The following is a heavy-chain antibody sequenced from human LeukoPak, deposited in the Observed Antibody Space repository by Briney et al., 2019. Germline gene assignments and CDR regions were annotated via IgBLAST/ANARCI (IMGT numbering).Heavy chain of an antibody. D-gene: IGHD3-3*01. Sequence: SETLSLTCTVSGGSISSGSYYWSWIRQPAGKGLEWIGRIYTSGSTNYNPSLKSRVTISVDTSKNQFSLKLSSVIAADTAVYYCARESYDFWSGYYPYFDYWGQGTLVTVSS. CDR3: ARESYDFWSGYYPYFDY. CDR1: GGSISSGSYY. J-gene: IGHJ4*02. V-gene: IGHV4-61*02. CDR2: IYTSGST.